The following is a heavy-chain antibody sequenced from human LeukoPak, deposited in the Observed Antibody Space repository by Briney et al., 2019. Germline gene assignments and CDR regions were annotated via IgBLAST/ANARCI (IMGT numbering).Heavy chain of an antibody. J-gene: IGHJ5*02. CDR1: GYTFTSYD. D-gene: IGHD6-13*01. V-gene: IGHV1-8*03. Sequence: ASVKVSRKASGYTFTSYDISWVRQATGQGLEWMGWMNPNSGNTGYAQKFQGRVTITRNTSISTAYMELSSLRSEDTAVYYCARGGSSSFNWFDPWGQGTLVTVSS. CDR2: MNPNSGNT. CDR3: ARGGSSSFNWFDP.